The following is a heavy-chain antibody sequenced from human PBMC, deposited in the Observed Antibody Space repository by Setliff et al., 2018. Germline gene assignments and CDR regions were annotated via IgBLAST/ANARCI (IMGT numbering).Heavy chain of an antibody. Sequence: SVKVSCKASGGTFSSYTISLVRQAPGQGLEWMGRIIPILGIANYARKFPGRVTITADKSTSTAYMELSSLGSEDTAVYYCARMGGSPPAAVDYYYYYMDVWGKGTTGTVSS. J-gene: IGHJ6*03. V-gene: IGHV1-69*02. CDR2: IIPILGIA. CDR1: GGTFSSYT. CDR3: ARMGGSPPAAVDYYYYYMDV. D-gene: IGHD1-26*01.